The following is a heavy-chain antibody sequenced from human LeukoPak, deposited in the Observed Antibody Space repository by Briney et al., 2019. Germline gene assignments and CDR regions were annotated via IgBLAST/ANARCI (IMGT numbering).Heavy chain of an antibody. V-gene: IGHV1-46*01. CDR3: AIRGSYYDYFDY. D-gene: IGHD1-26*01. CDR1: GYTFTSYY. CDR2: INPSGGST. Sequence: GASVKVSCKASGYTFTSYYMHWVRQAPGQGLEWMGIINPSGGSTSYAQKFQGRVTMTRDMSTSTVYMELSSLRSEDTAVYYCAIRGSYYDYFDYWGQGTLVTVSS. J-gene: IGHJ4*02.